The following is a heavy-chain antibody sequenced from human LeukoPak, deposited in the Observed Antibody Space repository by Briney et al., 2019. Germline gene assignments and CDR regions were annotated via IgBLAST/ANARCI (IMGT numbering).Heavy chain of an antibody. D-gene: IGHD1-14*01. V-gene: IGHV3-21*01. Sequence: GGSLRLSCAASGFTFRSYSMNWVRQAPGKGLEWVSSISSSSSYIYYANSVKGRFTISRDNAKNSLYLQMNSLRAEDTAVYYCARGTEGANDYWGQGTLVTVSS. CDR1: GFTFRSYS. CDR3: ARGTEGANDY. CDR2: ISSSSSYI. J-gene: IGHJ4*02.